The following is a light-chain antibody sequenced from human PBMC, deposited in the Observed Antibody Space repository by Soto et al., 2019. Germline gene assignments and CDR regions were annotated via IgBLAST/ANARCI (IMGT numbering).Light chain of an antibody. V-gene: IGKV1-39*01. Sequence: DIQLTQSPSSLSASLGDRVTISCRASQSIGTYLNWFLQKPGKAPKLLIYVATSLQSGVPSRFSGSGSGTDFALTISSLQPEDVGIYSCHQSDSTPQTFGQGTRV. CDR1: QSIGTY. CDR3: HQSDSTPQT. CDR2: VAT. J-gene: IGKJ1*01.